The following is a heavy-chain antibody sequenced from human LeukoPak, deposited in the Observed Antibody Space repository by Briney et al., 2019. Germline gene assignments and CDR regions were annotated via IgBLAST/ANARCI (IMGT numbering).Heavy chain of an antibody. V-gene: IGHV4-34*01. Sequence: SETLSLTCTVSGGSISGYYWSWIRHPPGKGLEWSGEINHIGSTNYNPSLKSRVTISVDTSKNQFSLKLSSVTAADTAVYYCARGRSSSWYIGYYYYGMDVWGQGTTVTVSS. CDR1: GGSISGYY. J-gene: IGHJ6*02. D-gene: IGHD6-13*01. CDR3: ARGRSSSWYIGYYYYGMDV. CDR2: INHIGST.